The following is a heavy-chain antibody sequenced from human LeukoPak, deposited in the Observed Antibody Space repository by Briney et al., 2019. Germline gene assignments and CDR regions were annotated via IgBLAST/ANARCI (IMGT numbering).Heavy chain of an antibody. Sequence: SETLSLTCTVSGGSISSYYCSWIRQPPGKGLEWIGYIYDSGSTNYNPSLKSRVAISVDTSKNQFSLRLSSVTAADTAVYYCIAAAGDAFDMWGQGTMVTVSS. CDR1: GGSISSYY. D-gene: IGHD6-13*01. V-gene: IGHV4-59*01. CDR2: IYDSGST. J-gene: IGHJ3*02. CDR3: IAAAGDAFDM.